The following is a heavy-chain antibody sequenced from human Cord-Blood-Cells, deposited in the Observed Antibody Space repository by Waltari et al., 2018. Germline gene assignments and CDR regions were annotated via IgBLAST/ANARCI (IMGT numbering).Heavy chain of an antibody. CDR2: ISWNSGSI. D-gene: IGHD2-15*01. CDR1: GFTFDDYA. CDR3: AKVIGRAIICSGGSCYFDY. J-gene: IGHJ4*02. Sequence: EVQLVESGGGLVQPGRYLRLSCAASGFTFDDYAMHWVRQAPGKGLEWVSGISWNSGSIGYADSVKGRFTISRDNAKNSLYLQMNSLRAEDTALYYCAKVIGRAIICSGGSCYFDYWGQGTLVTVSS. V-gene: IGHV3-9*01.